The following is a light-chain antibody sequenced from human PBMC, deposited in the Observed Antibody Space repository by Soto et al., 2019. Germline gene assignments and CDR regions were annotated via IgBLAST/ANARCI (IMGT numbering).Light chain of an antibody. V-gene: IGLV1-40*01. CDR1: SSNIGAAYH. J-gene: IGLJ1*01. Sequence: QSVLTQPPSVSAAPGQKVTISCSGSSSNIGAAYHVHWYHQLPGTAPKLLIYGNSNRPSGVPDRFSGSKSGTSASLAITGLQAEDEADYYCQSYDSSLRAFVFGSGTKVTVL. CDR3: QSYDSSLRAFV. CDR2: GNS.